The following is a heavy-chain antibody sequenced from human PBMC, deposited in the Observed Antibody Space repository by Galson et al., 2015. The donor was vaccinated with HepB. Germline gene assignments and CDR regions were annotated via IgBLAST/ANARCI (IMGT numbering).Heavy chain of an antibody. J-gene: IGHJ6*02. CDR3: AKSGGDFGPYYSYGMVA. CDR2: ISYDGSNK. V-gene: IGHV3-30*18. CDR1: GFTFSSYG. D-gene: IGHD4-17*01. Sequence: SLRLSCAASGFTFSSYGMHWVRQAPGKGLEWVAGISYDGSNKYYADSVKDRFTISRDNSKNTLYLQMNSLRAEDTAVYYCAKSGGDFGPYYSYGMVAWGQATTVPVSS.